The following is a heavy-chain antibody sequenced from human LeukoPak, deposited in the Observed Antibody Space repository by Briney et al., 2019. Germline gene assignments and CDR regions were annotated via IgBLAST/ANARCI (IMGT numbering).Heavy chain of an antibody. V-gene: IGHV3-30*02. J-gene: IGHJ4*02. D-gene: IGHD3-3*01. Sequence: GGSLRLSCAASGFSFSSYGMHWVRQAPGKGLEWVAFIRYDGSNKYYADSVKGRFTISRDNSKNTLYLQMNSLRAEDTAVYYCAKDATLYYDFWSGYPHFDYWGQGTLVTVSS. CDR1: GFSFSSYG. CDR3: AKDATLYYDFWSGYPHFDY. CDR2: IRYDGSNK.